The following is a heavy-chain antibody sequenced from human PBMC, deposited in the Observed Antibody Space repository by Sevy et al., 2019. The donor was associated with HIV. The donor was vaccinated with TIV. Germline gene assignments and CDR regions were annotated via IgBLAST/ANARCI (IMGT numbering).Heavy chain of an antibody. CDR1: GFTFSSYA. V-gene: IGHV3-64D*06. CDR3: VKDLIYCSSTSCEGMDV. J-gene: IGHJ6*02. D-gene: IGHD2-2*01. Sequence: GGSLRLSCSASGFTFSSYAMHWVRQAPGKGLEYVSAISSNGGSTYYVDSVKGRFTMSRDNSKNTLYLQMSSLRAEDTSVYYCVKDLIYCSSTSCEGMDVCVHGTTVTV. CDR2: ISSNGGST.